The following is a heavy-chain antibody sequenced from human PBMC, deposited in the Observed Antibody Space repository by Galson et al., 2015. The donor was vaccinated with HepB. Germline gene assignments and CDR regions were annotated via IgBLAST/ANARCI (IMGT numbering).Heavy chain of an antibody. CDR3: TRERKVGATTGDY. Sequence: SLRLSCAASGFEFSMYSMNWVRQAPGKGLEWVSSISPSSAYIYYADSVKGRFTISRDDAENSLFLQMNSLRAEDTGVYYCTRERKVGATTGDYWGQGTLVTVSS. D-gene: IGHD1-26*01. CDR2: ISPSSAYI. CDR1: GFEFSMYS. V-gene: IGHV3-21*01. J-gene: IGHJ4*02.